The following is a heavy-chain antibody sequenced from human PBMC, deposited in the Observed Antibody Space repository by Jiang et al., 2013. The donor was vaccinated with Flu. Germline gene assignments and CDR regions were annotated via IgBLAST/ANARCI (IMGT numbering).Heavy chain of an antibody. CDR3: ARVRSHYSNYGH. D-gene: IGHD4-11*01. CDR2: INYSGTT. Sequence: GEINYSGTTKVQPSLRARVTISVDTSKSQFSLKMSSVSVADTAIYYCARVRSHYSNYGHWGQGTLVAVSS. J-gene: IGHJ4*02. V-gene: IGHV4-34*01.